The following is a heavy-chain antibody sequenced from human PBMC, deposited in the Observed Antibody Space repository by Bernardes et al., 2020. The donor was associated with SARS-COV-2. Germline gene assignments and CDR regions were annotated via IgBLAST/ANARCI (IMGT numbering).Heavy chain of an antibody. J-gene: IGHJ4*02. Sequence: GGSLRLSCAASGFTFSDYYMSWIRQAPGKGLEWVSYISGGDDTIYYADSVKGRFTISRDNAKNSLYLQMNSLRAEDTAVYYCARDYYSSGGYYAYFDYWGLGTLVTVSS. CDR2: ISGGDDTI. CDR3: ARDYYSSGGYYAYFDY. V-gene: IGHV3-11*01. D-gene: IGHD3-22*01. CDR1: GFTFSDYY.